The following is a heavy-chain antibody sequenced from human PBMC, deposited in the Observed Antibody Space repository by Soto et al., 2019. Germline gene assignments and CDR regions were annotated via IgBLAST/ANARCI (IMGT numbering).Heavy chain of an antibody. Sequence: QVQLVQSGTEVKKPGASVKLSCKASGYTFLDFYIHWVRQAPGQGLEWMGFINPSGGGTTYAQQFQGRLTMTRDTSTSTVYMELISLRSEVTAIYYCARDKPFSAGYWGQGTLVT. CDR1: GYTFLDFY. CDR3: ARDKPFSAGY. CDR2: INPSGGGT. V-gene: IGHV1-46*01. J-gene: IGHJ4*02. D-gene: IGHD3-3*02.